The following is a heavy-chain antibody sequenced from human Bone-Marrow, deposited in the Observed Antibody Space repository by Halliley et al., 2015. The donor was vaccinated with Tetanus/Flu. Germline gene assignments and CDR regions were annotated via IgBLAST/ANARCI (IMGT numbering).Heavy chain of an antibody. Sequence: GLVKPSETLSLTCAVYGGSLSGYYWSWIRQPPGKGLKWIGEINLRGGTNYHPPLKSRASISTDASKNQFSLKLTSVTAADTAVYYCARSPINFGFLGPQSGLSSDYWGQGTLVTVSS. V-gene: IGHV4-34*01. CDR3: ARSPINFGFLGPQSGLSSDY. D-gene: IGHD3-10*01. J-gene: IGHJ4*02. CDR2: INLRGGT. CDR1: GGSLSGYY.